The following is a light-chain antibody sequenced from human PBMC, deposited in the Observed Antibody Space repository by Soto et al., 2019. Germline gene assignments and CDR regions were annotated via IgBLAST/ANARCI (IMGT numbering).Light chain of an antibody. V-gene: IGLV1-40*01. J-gene: IGLJ1*01. Sequence: QSVLTQPPSVSGAPGQRVTISCTGTSSNIGAGYDVHWYQQHPGTAPKLLIYGNSNRPSGVPDRFSGSKSDTSAPLAITGLEGEDEADYYCPSYDSSLSGDVFGTGTKLTVL. CDR2: GNS. CDR1: SSNIGAGYD. CDR3: PSYDSSLSGDV.